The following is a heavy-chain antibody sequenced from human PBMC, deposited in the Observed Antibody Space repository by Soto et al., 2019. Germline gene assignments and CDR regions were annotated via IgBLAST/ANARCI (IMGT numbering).Heavy chain of an antibody. Sequence: DQLVQSGAEVKKPGSSVKVSCKASGGTFSSHNFSWVRQAPGQGLEWMGRIIPALGTATYAQKFQGRVTITADESATTVYMELNSLRSEDTAVYCCARPDFGDYWYFDLWGRGTLVTVSS. J-gene: IGHJ2*01. CDR2: IIPALGTA. D-gene: IGHD4-17*01. CDR1: GGTFSSHN. V-gene: IGHV1-69*08. CDR3: ARPDFGDYWYFDL.